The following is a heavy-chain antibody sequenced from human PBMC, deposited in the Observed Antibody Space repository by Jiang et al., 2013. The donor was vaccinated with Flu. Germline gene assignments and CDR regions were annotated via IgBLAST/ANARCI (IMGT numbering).Heavy chain of an antibody. J-gene: IGHJ4*02. CDR1: GGSFSGYY. D-gene: IGHD2-15*01. V-gene: IGHV4-34*01. CDR2: INHSGST. Sequence: KPSETLSLTCAVYGGSFSGYYWSWIRQPPGKGLEWIGEINHSGSTNYNPSLKSRVTISVDTSKNQFSLKLSSVTAADTAVYYCARGESRWMGIVVVVAAFFDYWGQGTLVTVSS. CDR3: ARGESRWMGIVVVVAAFFDY.